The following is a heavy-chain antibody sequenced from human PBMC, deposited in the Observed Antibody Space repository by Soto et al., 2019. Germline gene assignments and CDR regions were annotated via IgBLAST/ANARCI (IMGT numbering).Heavy chain of an antibody. V-gene: IGHV4-34*01. D-gene: IGHD3-10*02. CDR3: ARGFVTLLGEINREYPGMNV. Sequence: PSETLSLTCAVYGGSFSGYYWSWIRQPPGKGLEWIGEIIHSGSTKYNPSLRSRVTISVDTSKNQFSLRLSSVTAADTAVFYCARGFVTLLGEINREYPGMNVGAKGP. CDR1: GGSFSGYY. J-gene: IGHJ6*02. CDR2: IIHSGST.